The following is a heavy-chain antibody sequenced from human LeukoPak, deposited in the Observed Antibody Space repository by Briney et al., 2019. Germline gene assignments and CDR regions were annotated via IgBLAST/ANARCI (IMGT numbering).Heavy chain of an antibody. J-gene: IGHJ4*02. V-gene: IGHV1-24*01. CDR2: FDPEDGET. Sequence: GASAKVSCKVSGYTLTELSMHWVRQAPGKGLEWMGGFDPEDGETIYAQKFQGRVTMTEDTSTDTAYMELSSLRSEDTAVYYCASDILTGYYERFDYWGQGTLVTVSS. D-gene: IGHD3-9*01. CDR3: ASDILTGYYERFDY. CDR1: GYTLTELS.